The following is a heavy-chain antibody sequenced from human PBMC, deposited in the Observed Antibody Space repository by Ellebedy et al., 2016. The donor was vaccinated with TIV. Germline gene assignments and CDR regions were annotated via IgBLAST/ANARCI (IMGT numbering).Heavy chain of an antibody. D-gene: IGHD3-10*01. CDR2: INASGTT. CDR3: ARGRYYYGAGSSNWFDP. CDR1: GGSFSGYY. V-gene: IGHV4-34*01. Sequence: SETLSLTXGVYGGSFSGYYWTWIRQSPVKGLEWLAEINASGTTNYNPSLKSRVTISIETTNNQVSLSLTSVTAADTAVYFCARGRYYYGAGSSNWFDPWGQGTLVTVSS. J-gene: IGHJ5*02.